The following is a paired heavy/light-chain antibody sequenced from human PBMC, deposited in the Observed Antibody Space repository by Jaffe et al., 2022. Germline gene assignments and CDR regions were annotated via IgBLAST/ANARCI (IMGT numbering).Heavy chain of an antibody. CDR1: GGSVSSDSYY. CDR3: ARVLHSSGGYPYYFDS. V-gene: IGHV4-61*03. Sequence: VQLQESGPGLVKPSETLSLTCSVSGGSVSSDSYYWSWIRQPPGKGLDWLGYVANTGGTNYNPSVKSRLTISVDTSKNHFSLKLTSVTAADTAVYFCARVLHSSGGYPYYFDSWGQGTLVIVSS. CDR2: VANTGGT. D-gene: IGHD6-19*01. J-gene: IGHJ4*02.
Light chain of an antibody. V-gene: IGKV4-1*01. Sequence: DIVMTQSPDSLAVSLGERATINCKSSQSVLYNPNNRDYLAWYQQKPGQSPKLLIYWASTRESGVPDRFSGSGSGTDFTLTISSLQAEDVAVYYCQQYYSTPLTFGGGTKVEIK. CDR3: QQYYSTPLT. CDR1: QSVLYNPNNRDY. J-gene: IGKJ4*01. CDR2: WAS.